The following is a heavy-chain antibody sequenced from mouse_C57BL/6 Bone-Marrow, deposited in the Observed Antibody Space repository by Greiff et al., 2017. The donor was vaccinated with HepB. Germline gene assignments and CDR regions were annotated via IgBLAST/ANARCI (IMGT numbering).Heavy chain of an antibody. CDR2: ISGGGGNT. CDR3: ARHYYGSREDYFDY. J-gene: IGHJ2*01. D-gene: IGHD1-1*01. CDR1: GFTFSSYT. V-gene: IGHV5-9*01. Sequence: EVHLVESGGGLVKPGGSLKLSCAASGFTFSSYTMSWVRQTPEKRLEWVATISGGGGNTYYPDSVKGRFTISRDNAKNTLYLQMSSLRSEDTALYYCARHYYGSREDYFDYWGQGTTLTVSS.